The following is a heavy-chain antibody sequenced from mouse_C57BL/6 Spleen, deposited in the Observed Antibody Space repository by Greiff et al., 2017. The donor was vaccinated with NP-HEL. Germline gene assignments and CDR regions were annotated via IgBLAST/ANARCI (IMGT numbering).Heavy chain of an antibody. CDR2: IDPETGGT. J-gene: IGHJ4*01. Sequence: VQGVESGAELVRPGASVTLSCKASGYTFTDYEMHWVKQTPVHGLEWIGAIDPETGGTAYNQKFKGKAILTADKSSSTAYMELRSLTSEDSAVYYCTRDDGHYDGYLYAMDYWGQGTSVTVSS. V-gene: IGHV1-15*01. CDR1: GYTFTDYE. CDR3: TRDDGHYDGYLYAMDY. D-gene: IGHD2-3*01.